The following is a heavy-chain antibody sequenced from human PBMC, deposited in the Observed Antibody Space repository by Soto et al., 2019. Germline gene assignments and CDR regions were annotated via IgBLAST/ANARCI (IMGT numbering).Heavy chain of an antibody. V-gene: IGHV1-58*01. Sequence: GASVKVSCKTSVFTFSSSAVQWVRQARGHCLQWIGWIDAGSANANYAQMLQERVTMTRDMSTSTAYMEVRSLRSADTAVYYCARGGTPIDYWGQGTLVTVSS. D-gene: IGHD3-16*01. CDR3: ARGGTPIDY. CDR1: VFTFSSSA. CDR2: IDAGSANA. J-gene: IGHJ4*02.